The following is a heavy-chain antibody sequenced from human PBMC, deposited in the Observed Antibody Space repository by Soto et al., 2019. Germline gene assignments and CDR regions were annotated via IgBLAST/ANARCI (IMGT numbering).Heavy chain of an antibody. D-gene: IGHD4-4*01. J-gene: IGHJ3*02. CDR1: GFTFSSYA. CDR2: ISGSGGST. Sequence: GSLRLSCAASGFTFSSYAMSWVRQAPGKGLEWVSAISGSGGSTYYADSVKGRFTISRDNSKNTLYLQMNSLRAEDTAVYYCAKVINDYSNPDAFDIWAQGTMVTVSS. V-gene: IGHV3-23*01. CDR3: AKVINDYSNPDAFDI.